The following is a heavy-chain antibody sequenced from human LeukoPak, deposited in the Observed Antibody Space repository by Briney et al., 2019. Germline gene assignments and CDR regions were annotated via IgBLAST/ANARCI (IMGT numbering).Heavy chain of an antibody. J-gene: IGHJ6*04. V-gene: IGHV3-48*03. CDR1: GFTFSSYE. D-gene: IGHD3-10*02. CDR3: AELGITMIGGV. Sequence: GGSLRLSCAASGFTFSSYEMNWVRRAPRKGLEWVSYTSSSGSTIYYADSVKGRFTISRDNAKNSLYLQMNSLRAEDTAVYYCAELGITMIGGVWGKGTTVTISS. CDR2: TSSSGSTI.